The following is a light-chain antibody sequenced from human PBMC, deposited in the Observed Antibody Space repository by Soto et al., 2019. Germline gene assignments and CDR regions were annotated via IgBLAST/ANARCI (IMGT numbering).Light chain of an antibody. CDR3: QQSYSTPHT. CDR2: AAS. CDR1: QSISKN. V-gene: IGKV1-39*01. Sequence: DMQMTQSPSSLSASVGDRVTITCRASQSISKNLNWYQQKQGKAPKLLIYAASSLQSGVPSRFSGSGSGTDFTLTISSLQPEDFATYHCQQSYSTPHTFGQGTKLEIK. J-gene: IGKJ2*01.